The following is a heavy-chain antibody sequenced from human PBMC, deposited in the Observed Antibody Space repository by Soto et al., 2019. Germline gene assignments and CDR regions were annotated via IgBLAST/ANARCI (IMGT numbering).Heavy chain of an antibody. V-gene: IGHV3-23*01. Sequence: PGGSLRLSCAASGFTFSNYAMSWVRQAPGKALEWVSSINIVGGNTNYADSVRGRFTMSRDDSKNTVFLQMNSLRAEDTAIYYCTKYYYFDSWGQGTLVTVSS. CDR3: TKYYYFDS. CDR1: GFTFSNYA. J-gene: IGHJ4*02. CDR2: INIVGGNT. D-gene: IGHD3-10*01.